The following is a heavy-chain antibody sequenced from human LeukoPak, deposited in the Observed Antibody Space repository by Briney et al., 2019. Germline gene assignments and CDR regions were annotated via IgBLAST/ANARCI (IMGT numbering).Heavy chain of an antibody. CDR1: GGSLRGYY. Sequence: SETLSLTCAVYGGSLRGYYWSWIRQPPGKGLEWIGEITHSGSTNYNPSLKSRVTISVDTSKNQFSLKLSSVTAADTAVYYCARQDSSPSYGMDVWGQGTTVTVSS. CDR3: ARQDSSPSYGMDV. J-gene: IGHJ6*02. CDR2: ITHSGST. V-gene: IGHV4-34*01. D-gene: IGHD6-19*01.